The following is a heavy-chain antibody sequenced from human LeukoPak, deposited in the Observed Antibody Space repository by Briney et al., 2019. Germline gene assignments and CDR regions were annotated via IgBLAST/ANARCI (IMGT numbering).Heavy chain of an antibody. CDR3: AKQCGGSDWFDAFDI. J-gene: IGHJ3*02. Sequence: GGSLRLSCAASGFTFSSYGMHWVRQAPGKGLEWVAVISYDGSNKYYADSVKGRFTISRDNSKNTLYLQMNSLGAEDTAVYYCAKQCGGSDWFDAFDIWGQGTMVTVSS. D-gene: IGHD6-19*01. CDR1: GFTFSSYG. V-gene: IGHV3-30*18. CDR2: ISYDGSNK.